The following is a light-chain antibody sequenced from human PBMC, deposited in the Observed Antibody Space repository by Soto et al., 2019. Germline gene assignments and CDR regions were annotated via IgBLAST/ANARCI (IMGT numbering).Light chain of an antibody. V-gene: IGLV2-14*03. CDR2: DVS. J-gene: IGLJ1*01. Sequence: QSALTQPASVSGSPGQSITISCTGTSSDIGTYNYVSWYQQHPGQAPKLMIYDVSNRPSGVSDRCSGSKSGTTASLTISGLQAEDEADYYCYSCSRSSGTRYFFGTGTKLTVL. CDR3: YSCSRSSGTRYF. CDR1: SSDIGTYNY.